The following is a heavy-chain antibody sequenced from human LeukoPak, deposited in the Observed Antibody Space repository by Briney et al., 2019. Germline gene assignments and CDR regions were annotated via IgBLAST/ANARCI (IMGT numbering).Heavy chain of an antibody. CDR1: GGSFSGYY. Sequence: SETLSLTCAVYGGSFSGYYWSWIRQPPGKGLEWIGEINHSGSTNYNPSPKSRVTISVDTSKNQFSLKLSSVTAADTAVYYCARGGEVVVAARFDYWGQGTLVTVSS. CDR3: ARGGEVVVAARFDY. J-gene: IGHJ4*02. CDR2: INHSGST. D-gene: IGHD2-15*01. V-gene: IGHV4-34*01.